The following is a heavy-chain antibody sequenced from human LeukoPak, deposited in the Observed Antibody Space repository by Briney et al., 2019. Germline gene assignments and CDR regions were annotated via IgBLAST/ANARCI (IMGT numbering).Heavy chain of an antibody. CDR1: GYSISSGYY. J-gene: IGHJ4*02. CDR3: RIGSVETGFDY. D-gene: IGHD5/OR15-5a*01. Sequence: SETLSLTCTVSGYSISSGYYWSWIRQPPGKGLEWIGSIYHSGSTYYNPSLKSRVTISVDTSKNQSSLKLSSVTAADTAVYYCRIGSVETGFDYWGQGTLVTVSS. CDR2: IYHSGST. V-gene: IGHV4-38-2*02.